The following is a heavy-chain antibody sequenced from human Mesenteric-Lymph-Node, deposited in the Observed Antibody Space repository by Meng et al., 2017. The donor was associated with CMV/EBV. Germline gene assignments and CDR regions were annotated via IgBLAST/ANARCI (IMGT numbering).Heavy chain of an antibody. D-gene: IGHD6-13*01. J-gene: IGHJ4*02. Sequence: GESLKISCAASGFTFSSYEMNWVRQAPGKGLEWVSSISSSSSYIYYADSVKGRFTISRDNAKNSLYLQMNSLRAEDTAVYYCARDYSSSWYKGRGYFDYWGQGTLVTVSS. CDR2: ISSSSSYI. V-gene: IGHV3-21*01. CDR3: ARDYSSSWYKGRGYFDY. CDR1: GFTFSSYE.